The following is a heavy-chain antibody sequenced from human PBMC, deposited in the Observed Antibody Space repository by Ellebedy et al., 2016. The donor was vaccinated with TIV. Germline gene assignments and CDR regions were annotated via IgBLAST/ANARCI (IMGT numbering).Heavy chain of an antibody. CDR3: ARRVSYGDYAVQINIGFDR. CDR2: IYQDGSNH. Sequence: GESLKISCVASGFSFRSYWMSCVRQAQGTRLEWVAHIYQDGSNHSYVASVKGRFTIYRVNANKSLFLQMNSLRGEDTALYYCARRVSYGDYAVQINIGFDRWGRGTLVTVSS. D-gene: IGHD4-17*01. CDR1: GFSFRSYW. V-gene: IGHV3-7*01. J-gene: IGHJ5*02.